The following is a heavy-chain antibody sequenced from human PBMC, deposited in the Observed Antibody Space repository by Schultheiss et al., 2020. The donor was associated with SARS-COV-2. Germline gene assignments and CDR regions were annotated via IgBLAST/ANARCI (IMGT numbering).Heavy chain of an antibody. J-gene: IGHJ6*02. V-gene: IGHV3-21*04. Sequence: GGSLRLSCSASGFTFSSYAMHWVRQAPGKGLEWVSSISTFSSYIYYADAVKGRFTISRDNAMNTLYLQMDSLRAEDTAVYYCAKLGDSSAYYYGMDVWGQGTTVTVSS. CDR1: GFTFSSYA. CDR2: ISTFSSYI. CDR3: AKLGDSSAYYYGMDV. D-gene: IGHD6-25*01.